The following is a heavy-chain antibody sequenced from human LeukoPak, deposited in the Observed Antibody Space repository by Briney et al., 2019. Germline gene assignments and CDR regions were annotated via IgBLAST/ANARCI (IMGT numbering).Heavy chain of an antibody. V-gene: IGHV3-9*03. Sequence: GGSLRLSCAASGFTFDDYAMHWVRQAPGKGLEWVSGISWNSGSIGYADSVKGRFTISRDNAKNSLYLQMNSLRAEDMALHYCAKAHLSSGWYGYFDYWGQGTLVTVSS. CDR2: ISWNSGSI. CDR1: GFTFDDYA. J-gene: IGHJ4*02. CDR3: AKAHLSSGWYGYFDY. D-gene: IGHD6-19*01.